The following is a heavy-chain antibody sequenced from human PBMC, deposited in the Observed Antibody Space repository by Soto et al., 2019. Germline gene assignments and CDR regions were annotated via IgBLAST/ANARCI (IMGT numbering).Heavy chain of an antibody. D-gene: IGHD3-16*01. Sequence: ASVKVSCKASGYTNTRYGGSWVRQAPGQGLEWMGWISAYNGNTNYAQKLQGRVTMTTDTSTSTAYMELRSLRSDDTAVYYCARPAGDPYYYMDVWGKGTRSPSP. J-gene: IGHJ6*03. V-gene: IGHV1-18*01. CDR2: ISAYNGNT. CDR1: GYTNTRYG. CDR3: ARPAGDPYYYMDV.